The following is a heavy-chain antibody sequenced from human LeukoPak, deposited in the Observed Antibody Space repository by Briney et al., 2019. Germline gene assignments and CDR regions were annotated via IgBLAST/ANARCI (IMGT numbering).Heavy chain of an antibody. D-gene: IGHD3-3*01. Sequence: SSETLSLTCTVSGGSISSYYWSWIRQPAGKGLEWIGRIYTSGSTNYNPSLKSRVTMSVDTSKNQFSLKLSSVTAADTAVYYWARGLGYDFWGGHRGVDWFDPWGQGTLVTVSS. CDR3: ARGLGYDFWGGHRGVDWFDP. J-gene: IGHJ5*02. CDR2: IYTSGST. V-gene: IGHV4-4*07. CDR1: GGSISSYY.